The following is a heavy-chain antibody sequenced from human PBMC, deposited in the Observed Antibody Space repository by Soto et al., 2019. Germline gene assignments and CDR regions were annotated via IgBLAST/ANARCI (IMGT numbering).Heavy chain of an antibody. CDR1: GGSISSSY. J-gene: IGHJ4*02. CDR2: IYHSGST. CDR3: ARLGSIAADDFDY. Sequence: QVQLQESGPGLVKPSETLSLTCTVSGGSISSSYWSWIRQPPGKGLEWTGYIYHSGSTNYNPSLKSRVTISVDTSKSQFSLKLSSVTAADPAVYYCARLGSIAADDFDYWGQGTLVTVSS. V-gene: IGHV4-59*08. D-gene: IGHD6-25*01.